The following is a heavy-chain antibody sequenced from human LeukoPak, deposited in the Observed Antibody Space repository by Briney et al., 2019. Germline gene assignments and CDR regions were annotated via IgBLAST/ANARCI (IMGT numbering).Heavy chain of an antibody. Sequence: SETLSLTCTVSGGSINAYYWSIIRQPPGKGLEWIGYIYSSGSSNSNPSLRSRVTMSLDRSKKQFSLNLRSLTAADTAVYFCAGSNDSGWGRSDYWGQGTLVTVSS. V-gene: IGHV4-59*01. D-gene: IGHD5-12*01. CDR3: AGSNDSGWGRSDY. J-gene: IGHJ4*02. CDR1: GGSINAYY. CDR2: IYSSGSS.